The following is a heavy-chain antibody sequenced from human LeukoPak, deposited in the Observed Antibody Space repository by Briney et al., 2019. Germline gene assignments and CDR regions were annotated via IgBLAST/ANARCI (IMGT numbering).Heavy chain of an antibody. V-gene: IGHV1-69*13. Sequence: SVKVSCKASGGTFSSYAISWVRQAPGQGLEWMGGIIPIFGTANYAQKFQGRVTITADESTSTAYMELSSLRSEDTAVYYCARGYCSGGSCYQTYYFDYWGQGTLVTVSS. CDR2: IIPIFGTA. CDR1: GGTFSSYA. CDR3: ARGYCSGGSCYQTYYFDY. J-gene: IGHJ4*02. D-gene: IGHD2-15*01.